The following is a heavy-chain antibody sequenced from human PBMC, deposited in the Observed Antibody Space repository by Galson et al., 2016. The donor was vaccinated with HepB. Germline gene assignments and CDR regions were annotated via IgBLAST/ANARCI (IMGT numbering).Heavy chain of an antibody. CDR2: ISGDGYYT. CDR1: GFTFSTYA. Sequence: SLRLSCAASGFTFSTYAMGWVRQAPGKGLEWVSTISGDGYYTHYSDSARGRFTISRDSFKKTLYLQMNSLRAEDTAVYYCARGRGYGDSPAYFDYWGQGTLVTVSS. J-gene: IGHJ4*02. D-gene: IGHD4-17*01. CDR3: ARGRGYGDSPAYFDY. V-gene: IGHV3-23*01.